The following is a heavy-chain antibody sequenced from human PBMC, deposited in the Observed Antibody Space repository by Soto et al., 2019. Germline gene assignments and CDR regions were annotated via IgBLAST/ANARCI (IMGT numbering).Heavy chain of an antibody. J-gene: IGHJ2*01. D-gene: IGHD5-18*01. V-gene: IGHV4-39*01. CDR1: GGSISSSSYY. CDR3: ARLGMGYGDWYFDL. CDR2: IYYSGST. Sequence: QLQLQESGPGLVKPSETLSLTCTVSGGSISSSSYYWGWIRQPPGKGLEWIGSIYYSGSTYYNPSLKSRVTISVDTSKNQFSLKLSSVTAADTAVYYCARLGMGYGDWYFDLWGRGTLVTVSS.